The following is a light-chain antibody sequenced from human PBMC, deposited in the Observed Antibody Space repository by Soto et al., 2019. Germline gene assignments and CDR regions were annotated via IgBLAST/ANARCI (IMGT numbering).Light chain of an antibody. V-gene: IGKV1-5*01. CDR2: DAS. CDR1: QTINTW. Sequence: DIQMTQSPSTLSASVGERVTITCRASQTINTWLAWYQHKPGKAPKLLIYDASTLQTGVPSRFSGYSSGTEFTLTISSLQPDDFANYSCQQYHSFSPEGLTFGGGTKVDIK. CDR3: QQYHSFSPEGLT. J-gene: IGKJ4*01.